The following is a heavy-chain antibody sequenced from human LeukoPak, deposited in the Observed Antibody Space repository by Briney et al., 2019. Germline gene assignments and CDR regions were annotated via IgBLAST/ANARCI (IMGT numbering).Heavy chain of an antibody. CDR2: IYYSGST. D-gene: IGHD6-19*01. J-gene: IGHJ4*02. CDR3: ARSPSSGWYYFDY. CDR1: GYSISSSNW. V-gene: IGHV4-28*01. Sequence: SDTLSLTCAVSGYSISSSNWWGWIWQPPGNGLEWIGYIYYSGSTYYNPSLKSRVTMSVDTSKNQFSLKLSSVTAVDTAVYYCARSPSSGWYYFDYWGQGTLVTVSS.